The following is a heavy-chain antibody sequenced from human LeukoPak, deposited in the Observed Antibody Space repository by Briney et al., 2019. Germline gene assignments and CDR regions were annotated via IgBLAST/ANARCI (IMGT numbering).Heavy chain of an antibody. D-gene: IGHD4-11*01. CDR1: GFIFSNYA. CDR2: VSYDGNLQ. V-gene: IGHV3-30*18. Sequence: HPGGSLRLSCAASGFIFSNYAIHWVRQAPGKGLEWVAAVSYDGNLQHYADAVKGRFTVSRDNSKNTVFLQINSLRTDDSAVYWCVKVYPTVTTSSVLGSWGQGTLVTVSS. CDR3: VKVYPTVTTSSVLGS. J-gene: IGHJ4*02.